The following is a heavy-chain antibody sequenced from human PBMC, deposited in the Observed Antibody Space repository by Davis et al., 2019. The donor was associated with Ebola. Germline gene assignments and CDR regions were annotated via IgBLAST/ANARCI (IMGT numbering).Heavy chain of an antibody. D-gene: IGHD4-23*01. J-gene: IGHJ5*02. V-gene: IGHV4-39*01. CDR2: IYYTGNT. CDR3: ARRDNDYGGDSIWFDL. CDR1: GDSISNYNFY. Sequence: MPSETLSLTCIVSGDSISNYNFYWACVRQTPGKKLEWIRSIYYTGNTNYNPSLKSRVTISTDTSRNNFSLRLRSVTAADTAVYFCARRDNDYGGDSIWFDLWGQGILVTVPS.